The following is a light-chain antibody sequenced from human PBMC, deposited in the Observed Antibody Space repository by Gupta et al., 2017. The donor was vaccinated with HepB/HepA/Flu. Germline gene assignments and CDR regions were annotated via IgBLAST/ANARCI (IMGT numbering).Light chain of an antibody. V-gene: IGKV1-27*01. Sequence: DIQMTQSPSSLSASVGDRVTITCRTSHDISNYLAWYQQKPGKVPKLLIYSASTLQSGVSSRCSGSGSGTDFSLSISSLQPEDVATYYCQKYNSAPLTFGGGTKVEIK. CDR2: SAS. J-gene: IGKJ4*01. CDR3: QKYNSAPLT. CDR1: HDISNY.